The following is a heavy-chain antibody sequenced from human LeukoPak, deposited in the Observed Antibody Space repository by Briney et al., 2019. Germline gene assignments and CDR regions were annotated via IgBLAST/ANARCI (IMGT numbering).Heavy chain of an antibody. V-gene: IGHV3-23*01. Sequence: PGGSLRLSCAASGFTFSSYAMSWVRQAPGKGLEWVSAISGSGGSTYYADSVKGRFTISRDNSKNTLYLQMNSLRAEDTAVYYCARSRLFYGDYSDYWGQGTLVTVSS. J-gene: IGHJ4*02. CDR1: GFTFSSYA. CDR3: ARSRLFYGDYSDY. CDR2: ISGSGGST. D-gene: IGHD4-17*01.